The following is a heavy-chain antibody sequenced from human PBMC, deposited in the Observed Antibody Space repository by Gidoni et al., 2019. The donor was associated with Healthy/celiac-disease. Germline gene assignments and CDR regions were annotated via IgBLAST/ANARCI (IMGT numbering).Heavy chain of an antibody. CDR1: GFTFPSSA. Sequence: QMQLVQSGPEVKKPGTSVTVSCKASGFTFPSSAMQWVRQARGQRLEWIGWIVVGSGNTNYAQKFQERVTITRDMSTSTAYMELSSLRSEDTAGYYCAALANYDSSGYRDCWGQGTLVTVSS. V-gene: IGHV1-58*02. CDR2: IVVGSGNT. J-gene: IGHJ4*02. D-gene: IGHD3-22*01. CDR3: AALANYDSSGYRDC.